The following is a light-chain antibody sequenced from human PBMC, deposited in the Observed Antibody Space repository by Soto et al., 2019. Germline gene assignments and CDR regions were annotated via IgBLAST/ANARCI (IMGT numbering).Light chain of an antibody. V-gene: IGLV2-23*02. CDR2: EVS. CDR3: CSYAGSSTPGV. Sequence: QSALTQPTSVSGSPGQSITISCTGTSSDVGGYNFVSWYQQHPGKAPKLMIYEVSKRPSGVSNRFSGSKSGNTASLTISGLQAEDEADYYCCSYAGSSTPGVFGTGTQLTVL. CDR1: SSDVGGYNF. J-gene: IGLJ1*01.